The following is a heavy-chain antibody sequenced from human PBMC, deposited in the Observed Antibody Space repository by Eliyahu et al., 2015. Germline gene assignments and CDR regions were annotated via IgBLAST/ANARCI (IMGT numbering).Heavy chain of an antibody. J-gene: IGHJ5*02. CDR3: ARVEGGGWLAP. D-gene: IGHD3-16*01. CDR2: IHYGGST. V-gene: IGHV4-61*08. Sequence: QVQLQESGPGLVTPSETLSVXXPXSGGXVSSGGYYWSWVRQPPGKGLQWIGYIHYGGSTNXDPSLKSRVTISVDTSKNQFSLMLSSVTAADTAIYYCARVEGGGWLAPWGQGTLVTVSS. CDR1: GGXVSSGGYY.